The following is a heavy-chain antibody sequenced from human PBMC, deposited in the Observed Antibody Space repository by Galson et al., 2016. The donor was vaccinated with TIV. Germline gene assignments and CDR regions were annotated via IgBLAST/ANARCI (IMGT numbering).Heavy chain of an antibody. D-gene: IGHD3-10*01. CDR2: ISDTFRFI. CDR3: VKLELIGIAAVGEEYYFHY. J-gene: IGHJ4*02. V-gene: IGHV3-21*04. Sequence: SLRLSCAASGFSFSSYSMNWVRQAPGKGLEWVSFISDTFRFIYYGDSVQGRFTISRDNAKNTLYLELNSLRAEDTAVYYCVKLELIGIAAVGEEYYFHYWGQGTLVTVSS. CDR1: GFSFSSYS.